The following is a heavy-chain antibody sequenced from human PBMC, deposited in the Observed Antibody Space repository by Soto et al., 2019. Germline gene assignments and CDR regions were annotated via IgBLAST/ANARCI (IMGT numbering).Heavy chain of an antibody. CDR3: AGPGGLSGAIDF. CDR2: VWYDGTKK. CDR1: GFIFSSYT. D-gene: IGHD6-19*01. V-gene: IGHV3-33*01. Sequence: QVQLVESGGGVVQPGKSLRLSCAASGFIFSSYTMHWVRQAPGKGLEWVALVWYDGTKKYYADSVKGRFTISRDNSRNTMYLQMSSLRADDTAIYYCAGPGGLSGAIDFWGQGTLVTVSS. J-gene: IGHJ4*02.